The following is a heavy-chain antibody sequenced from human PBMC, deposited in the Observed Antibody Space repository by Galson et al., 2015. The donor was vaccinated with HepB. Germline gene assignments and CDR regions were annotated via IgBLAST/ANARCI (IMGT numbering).Heavy chain of an antibody. Sequence: SLRLSCAASGFTFSDYYMTWIRQAPGKGLEWVSYISSGGYTIYYADSVKGRFTISMDNAKKSLYLQMNSLRAEDTAVYYCERENYYDSSGRFDYWGQGTLVTVSS. V-gene: IGHV3-11*01. CDR3: ERENYYDSSGRFDY. CDR1: GFTFSDYY. D-gene: IGHD3-22*01. J-gene: IGHJ4*02. CDR2: ISSGGYTI.